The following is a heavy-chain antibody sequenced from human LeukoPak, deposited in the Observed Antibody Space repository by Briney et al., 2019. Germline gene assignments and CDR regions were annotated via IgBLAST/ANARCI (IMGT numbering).Heavy chain of an antibody. J-gene: IGHJ5*02. CDR1: GFTFSSYS. Sequence: GGSLRLSCAASGFTFSSYSMNWVRQAPGKGLEWVSSISSSSSYIYYADSVKGRFTISRDNAKNSLYLQMNSLRAEDTAVYYCAGGMIAAAGNWFDPWGQGTLVTVSS. D-gene: IGHD6-13*01. CDR2: ISSSSSYI. CDR3: AGGMIAAAGNWFDP. V-gene: IGHV3-21*01.